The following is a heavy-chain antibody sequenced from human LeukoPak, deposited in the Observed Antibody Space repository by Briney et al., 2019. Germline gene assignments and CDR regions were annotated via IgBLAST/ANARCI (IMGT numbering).Heavy chain of an antibody. CDR1: GGSISSGDYY. CDR2: IYYSGST. CDR3: ARSGYDLPHWFDP. J-gene: IGHJ5*02. V-gene: IGHV4-30-4*01. D-gene: IGHD5-12*01. Sequence: SETLSLTCTVSGGSISSGDYYWSWIRQPPGKGLEWIGYIYYSGSTYYNPSLKSRVTMSVDTSKNQFSLKLSSVTAADTAVYYCARSGYDLPHWFDPWGQGTLVTVSS.